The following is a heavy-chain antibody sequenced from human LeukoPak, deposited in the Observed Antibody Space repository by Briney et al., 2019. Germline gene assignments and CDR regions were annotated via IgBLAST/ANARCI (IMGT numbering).Heavy chain of an antibody. CDR1: GFTYSSYS. CDR2: ISSSSSYI. J-gene: IGHJ4*02. D-gene: IGHD6-19*01. CDR3: ARGGIAVAGTVY. V-gene: IGHV3-21*01. Sequence: GGSLRLSCAASGFTYSSYSINWVRQAPGKGLEWVSSISSSSSYIYYADSVKGRFTISRDNAKNSLYLQMNSLRAEDTAVYYCARGGIAVAGTVYWGQGTLVTVSS.